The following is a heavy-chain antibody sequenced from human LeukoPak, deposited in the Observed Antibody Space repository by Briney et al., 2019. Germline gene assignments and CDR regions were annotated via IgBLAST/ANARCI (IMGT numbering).Heavy chain of an antibody. V-gene: IGHV3-33*01. J-gene: IGHJ3*02. CDR1: GFTFSSYG. Sequence: GRSLRLSCAASGFTFSSYGMHWVRQAPGKGLEWVAVIWYDGSNKYYADSVKGRFTISRDNSKNTLYLQTNSLRAEDTAVYYCARAAMSSGVGGAFDIWGQGTMVTVSS. D-gene: IGHD6-19*01. CDR2: IWYDGSNK. CDR3: ARAAMSSGVGGAFDI.